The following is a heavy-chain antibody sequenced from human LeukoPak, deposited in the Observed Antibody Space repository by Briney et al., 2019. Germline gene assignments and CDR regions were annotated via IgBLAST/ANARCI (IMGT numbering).Heavy chain of an antibody. V-gene: IGHV3-11*06. Sequence: PGGSLRLSCAASGFTFSDYYMSWIRQAPGKGLEWVSYISSSSSYTNYADSVKGRFTISRDNAKNSLYLQMNSLRAEDTAVYYCAREEYIDGRFVTLDYWGQGALVTVSS. D-gene: IGHD3-3*01. CDR1: GFTFSDYY. J-gene: IGHJ4*02. CDR3: AREEYIDGRFVTLDY. CDR2: ISSSSSYT.